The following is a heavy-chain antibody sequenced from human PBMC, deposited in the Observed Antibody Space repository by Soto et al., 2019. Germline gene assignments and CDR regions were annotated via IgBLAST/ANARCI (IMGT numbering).Heavy chain of an antibody. CDR3: ARVDTAMAPFDY. CDR2: IHHYGAT. J-gene: IGHJ4*02. V-gene: IGHV4-38-2*01. D-gene: IGHD5-18*01. CDR1: GYSIRSGYY. Sequence: PSETLSLTCGVSGYSIRSGYYWGWIRQPPGKGLEWIGSIHHYGATYHNSALKSRATISVDTSKNQISLKLTSVTAADTAVYFCARVDTAMAPFDYWGQGTVVTVSS.